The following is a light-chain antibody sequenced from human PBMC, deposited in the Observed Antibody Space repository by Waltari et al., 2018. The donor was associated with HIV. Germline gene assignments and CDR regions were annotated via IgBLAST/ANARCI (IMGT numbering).Light chain of an antibody. J-gene: IGLJ2*01. V-gene: IGLV2-23*02. CDR1: SSDVGASHL. Sequence: SALTQPASVSGSPGQSITIPCTGTSSDVGASHLVSRYQQHPGNAPKFIIYEVNKRPSEVSIRFSGSKSGNTASLTISGLQAEDEADYYCCSYAGRSTLEVFGGGTKVTVL. CDR3: CSYAGRSTLEV. CDR2: EVN.